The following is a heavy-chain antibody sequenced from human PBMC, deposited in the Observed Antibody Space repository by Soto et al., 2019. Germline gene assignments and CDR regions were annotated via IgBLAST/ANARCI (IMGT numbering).Heavy chain of an antibody. D-gene: IGHD3-22*01. CDR3: ARVSGYYDSSGYYYFGY. CDR1: GYTFTSYG. J-gene: IGHJ4*02. V-gene: IGHV1-18*01. Sequence: ASVKVSCKASGYTFTSYGISWVRQAPGQGLEWMGWISAYNGNTSYAQKLQGRVTMTTDTSTSTAYMELRSLRSDDTAVYYCARVSGYYDSSGYYYFGYWGQGTLVTVSS. CDR2: ISAYNGNT.